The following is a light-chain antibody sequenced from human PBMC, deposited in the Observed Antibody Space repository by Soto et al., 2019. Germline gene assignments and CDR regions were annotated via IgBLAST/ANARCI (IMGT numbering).Light chain of an antibody. CDR3: GSYTSSSTLV. V-gene: IGLV2-14*01. CDR2: EVN. CDR1: SSDFGGFKY. J-gene: IGLJ2*01. Sequence: QSALTQPASVSGSLGQSITISCTGTSSDFGGFKYVSWYQQHPNKAPKLIIYEVNNRPSGVSNRFSGSKSGDTVSLTISGLQADDEADYHCGSYTSSSTLVFGGGTK.